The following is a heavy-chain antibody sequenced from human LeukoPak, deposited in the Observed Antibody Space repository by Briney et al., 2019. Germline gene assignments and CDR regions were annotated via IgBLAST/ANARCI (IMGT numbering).Heavy chain of an antibody. CDR2: IYYSGST. D-gene: IGHD2-15*01. Sequence: PSETLSLTCTVSGGSISSSSYYWGWIRQPPGKGLEWIGSIYYSGSTYYNPSLKSRVTISVDTSKNQFSLKLSSVTAADTAVYYCARDGYCSGGSCYLNWFDPWGQGTLVTVSS. V-gene: IGHV4-39*07. CDR3: ARDGYCSGGSCYLNWFDP. CDR1: GGSISSSSYY. J-gene: IGHJ5*02.